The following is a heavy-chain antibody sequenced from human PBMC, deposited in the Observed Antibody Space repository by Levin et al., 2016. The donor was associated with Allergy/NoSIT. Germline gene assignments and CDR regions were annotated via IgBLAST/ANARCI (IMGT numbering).Heavy chain of an antibody. CDR2: ISAYNGNT. CDR1: GYTFTSYG. Sequence: ASVKVSCKASGYTFTSYGISWVRQAPGQGLEWMGWISAYNGNTNYAQKLQGRVTMTTDTSTSTAYMELRSLRSDDTAVYYCARGETHDILTGYYPTFDYWGQGTLVTVSS. CDR3: ARGETHDILTGYYPTFDY. V-gene: IGHV1-18*01. J-gene: IGHJ4*02. D-gene: IGHD3-9*01.